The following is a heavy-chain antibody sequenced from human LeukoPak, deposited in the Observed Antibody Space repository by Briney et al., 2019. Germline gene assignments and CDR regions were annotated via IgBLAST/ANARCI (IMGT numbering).Heavy chain of an antibody. CDR1: GFTFSNYA. CDR2: ISSNGGST. V-gene: IGHV3-64*01. CDR3: AIDEAGYSSG. Sequence: PGGSLRLSCAASGFTFSNYAMHWVRQAPGKGLEYVATISSNGGSTYFANAVQGRFTISRDNSKNMVHLQMGSLRVEDTAVYYCAIDEAGYSSGWGQGTLVTVSS. D-gene: IGHD6-19*01. J-gene: IGHJ4*02.